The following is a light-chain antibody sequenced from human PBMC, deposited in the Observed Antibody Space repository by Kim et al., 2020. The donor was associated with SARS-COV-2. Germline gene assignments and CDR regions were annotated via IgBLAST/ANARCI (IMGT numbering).Light chain of an antibody. V-gene: IGLV3-1*01. J-gene: IGLJ2*01. CDR2: QDS. CDR3: PAWDSSTHVV. Sequence: SYELTQPPSVSVSPGQTASITCSGDKLGDKYACWYQQKPGQSPVLVIYQDSKRPSGIPERFSGSNSGNTATLTISGTQAMDEADYYCPAWDSSTHVVFGGGTKLTVL. CDR1: KLGDKY.